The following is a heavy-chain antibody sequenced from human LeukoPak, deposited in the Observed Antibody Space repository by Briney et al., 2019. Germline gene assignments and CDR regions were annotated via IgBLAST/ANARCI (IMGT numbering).Heavy chain of an antibody. CDR2: IKSKTDGGTT. V-gene: IGHV3-15*01. CDR3: TTAYSSSWYAFDI. J-gene: IGHJ3*02. CDR1: GFTFSNAW. D-gene: IGHD6-13*01. Sequence: GGSLRLSCAASGFTFSNAWTSWVRQAPGKGLEWVGRIKSKTDGGTTDYAAPVKGRFTISRDDSKNTLYLQMNSLKTEDTAVYYCTTAYSSSWYAFDIWGQGTMVTVSS.